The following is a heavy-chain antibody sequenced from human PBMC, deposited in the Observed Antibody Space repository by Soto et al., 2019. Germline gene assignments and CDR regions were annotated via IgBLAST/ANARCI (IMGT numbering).Heavy chain of an antibody. CDR3: AREGGSETLAGRRVDS. CDR2: SCYRSRWYY. D-gene: IGHD6-19*01. V-gene: IGHV6-1*01. J-gene: IGHJ4*02. CDR1: GATLSTYNVA. Sequence: PSPTLSLTCVVSGATLSTYNVAWNWIRQSPSRGLEWLGRSCYRSRWYYDYAESVKSRMTIEIDTSKNQFSLQLKSVTPDDTAVYFCAREGGSETLAGRRVDSGGQGTLGTVSS.